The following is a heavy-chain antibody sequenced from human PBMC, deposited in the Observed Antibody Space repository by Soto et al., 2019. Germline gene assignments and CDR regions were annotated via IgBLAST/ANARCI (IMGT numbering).Heavy chain of an antibody. Sequence: ASVKVSCKASGYTFTSHGISWVRQAPGQGLEWMGRISAYNGNTNYAQKLQGRVTMTTDTSTSTAYMELRSLRSDDTAVYYCAREPVAGIWFDPWGQGTLVTVSS. D-gene: IGHD6-19*01. CDR2: ISAYNGNT. CDR1: GYTFTSHG. V-gene: IGHV1-18*01. CDR3: AREPVAGIWFDP. J-gene: IGHJ5*02.